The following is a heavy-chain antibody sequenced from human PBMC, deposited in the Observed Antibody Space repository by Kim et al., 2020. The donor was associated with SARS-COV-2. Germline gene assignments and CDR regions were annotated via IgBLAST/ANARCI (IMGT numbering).Heavy chain of an antibody. Sequence: SVKVSCKASGGTFSRNAINWVRQAPGQGLEWMGGIMPIFGTSNYAQKFQGRVTITADETTSTAYMELRSLRSEDTAVYYCSRTMASDYGPGVEGMDVWGQGTTVAVSS. D-gene: IGHD4-17*01. J-gene: IGHJ6*02. V-gene: IGHV1-69*13. CDR3: SRTMASDYGPGVEGMDV. CDR2: IMPIFGTS. CDR1: GGTFSRNA.